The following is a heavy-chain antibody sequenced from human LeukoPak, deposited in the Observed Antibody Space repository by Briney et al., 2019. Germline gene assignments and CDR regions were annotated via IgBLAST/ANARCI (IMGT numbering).Heavy chain of an antibody. V-gene: IGHV3-64D*06. Sequence: GGSLRLSCSASGFTFSLYAMHWVRQAPGRGLEYVSAITSNGGSTYYADSVKGRFTISRDNSKNTLYLHMSTLRPEDTAVHYCAYSSGYYHWGQGTLVTVSS. CDR2: ITSNGGST. CDR3: AYSSGYYH. CDR1: GFTFSLYA. D-gene: IGHD3-22*01. J-gene: IGHJ1*01.